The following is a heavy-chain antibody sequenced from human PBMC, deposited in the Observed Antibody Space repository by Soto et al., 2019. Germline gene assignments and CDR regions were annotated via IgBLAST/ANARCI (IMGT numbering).Heavy chain of an antibody. D-gene: IGHD2-15*01. CDR2: ISWDGGST. J-gene: IGHJ4*02. Sequence: GGSLRLSCAASGFTFDDYTMHWVRQAPGKGLEWVSLISWDGGSTYYADSVKGRFTTSRHNSKNSLYLQMNSLRTEDTALYYCAKDISPERYCSGGSCYSPSFGYWGQGTLVTVSS. CDR1: GFTFDDYT. V-gene: IGHV3-43*01. CDR3: AKDISPERYCSGGSCYSPSFGY.